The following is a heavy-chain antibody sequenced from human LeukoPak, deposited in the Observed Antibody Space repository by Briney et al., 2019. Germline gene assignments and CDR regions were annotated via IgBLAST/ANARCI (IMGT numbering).Heavy chain of an antibody. J-gene: IGHJ3*01. CDR1: GGSFSGYY. CDR2: INQSGRI. CDR3: ARGWFGFWHNSYLDDNAFDV. V-gene: IGHV4-34*01. Sequence: PSETLSLTCAVYGGSFSGYYWSWIRQVPGKGLEWLGEINQSGRINYNPSLKSRVTISVDPSKNQISLNLSFVTATDTAVYYCARGWFGFWHNSYLDDNAFDVWGPGTMVTVSS. D-gene: IGHD3-10*01.